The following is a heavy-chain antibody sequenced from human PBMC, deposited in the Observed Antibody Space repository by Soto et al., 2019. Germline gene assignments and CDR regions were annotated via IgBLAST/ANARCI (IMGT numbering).Heavy chain of an antibody. V-gene: IGHV3-74*01. Sequence: GGSLRLSCASSGFTFSSYWMHWVRQAPGKGLVWVSRINSDGSSTSYADSVKGRFTISRDNAKNTLYLQMNSLRAEDTAVYYCARQYSSGWPFNYWGQGTLAKVSS. CDR2: INSDGSST. CDR3: ARQYSSGWPFNY. D-gene: IGHD6-19*01. CDR1: GFTFSSYW. J-gene: IGHJ4*02.